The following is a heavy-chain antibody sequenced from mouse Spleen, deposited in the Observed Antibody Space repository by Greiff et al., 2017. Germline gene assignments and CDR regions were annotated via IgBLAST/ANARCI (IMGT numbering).Heavy chain of an antibody. Sequence: EVQLQQSGPELVKPGASVKISCKASGYTFTDYYMNWVKQSHGKSLEWIGDINPNNGGTSYNQKFKGKATLTVDKSSSTAYMELRSLTSEDSAVYYCARGDGNFYFDYWGQGTTLTVSS. D-gene: IGHD2-1*01. CDR3: ARGDGNFYFDY. V-gene: IGHV1-26*01. CDR2: INPNNGGT. CDR1: GYTFTDYY. J-gene: IGHJ2*01.